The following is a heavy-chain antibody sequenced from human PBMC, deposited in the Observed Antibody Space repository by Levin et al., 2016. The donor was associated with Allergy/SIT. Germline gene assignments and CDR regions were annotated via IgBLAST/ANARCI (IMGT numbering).Heavy chain of an antibody. CDR3: ARGYRGYSYGYFYYYGMDV. Sequence: ASVKVSCKASGYTFTSYDINWVRQATGQGLEWMGWMNPNSGNTGYAQKFQGRVTMTRNTSISTAYMELSSLRSEDTAVYYCARGYRGYSYGYFYYYGMDVWGQGTTVTVSS. V-gene: IGHV1-8*01. D-gene: IGHD5-18*01. CDR1: GYTFTSYD. J-gene: IGHJ6*02. CDR2: MNPNSGNT.